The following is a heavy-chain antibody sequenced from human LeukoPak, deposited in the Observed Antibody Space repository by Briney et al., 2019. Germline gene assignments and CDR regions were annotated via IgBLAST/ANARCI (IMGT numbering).Heavy chain of an antibody. CDR3: ARGRRLTMVRGVNDY. Sequence: SETLSLTCTVSGGSISSYYWSWTRQPAGKGLEWIGRIYTSGSTNYNPSLKSRVTISVDTSKNQFSLKLSSVTAAGTAVYYCARGRRLTMVRGVNDYWGQGTLVTVSS. D-gene: IGHD3-10*01. V-gene: IGHV4-4*07. CDR2: IYTSGST. J-gene: IGHJ4*02. CDR1: GGSISSYY.